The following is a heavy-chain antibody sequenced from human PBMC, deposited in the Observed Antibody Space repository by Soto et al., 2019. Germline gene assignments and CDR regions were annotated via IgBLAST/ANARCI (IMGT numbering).Heavy chain of an antibody. Sequence: GGSMILSCAASGFTFSSYGMHWVRQAPGKGLEWVAVIWYDGSNKYYADSVKGRFTISRDNSKNTLYLQMNSLRAEDTAVYYCARDGYRSGGSCYSVPVFDYWGQGTLVTVSS. V-gene: IGHV3-33*01. D-gene: IGHD2-15*01. CDR3: ARDGYRSGGSCYSVPVFDY. J-gene: IGHJ4*02. CDR2: IWYDGSNK. CDR1: GFTFSSYG.